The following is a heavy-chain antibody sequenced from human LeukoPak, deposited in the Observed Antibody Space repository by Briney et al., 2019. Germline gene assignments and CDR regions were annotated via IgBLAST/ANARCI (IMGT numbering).Heavy chain of an antibody. J-gene: IGHJ4*02. CDR1: GYTFTGYY. V-gene: IGHV1-2*02. D-gene: IGHD3-22*01. Sequence: ASVKVSCKASGYTFTGYYMHWVRQAPGQGLEWMGWINPNSCGTNYAQKFQGRVTMTRDTSISTAYMELSRLRSDDTAVYYCARTYYYDSSGYYYGYWGQGTLVTVSS. CDR3: ARTYYYDSSGYYYGY. CDR2: INPNSCGT.